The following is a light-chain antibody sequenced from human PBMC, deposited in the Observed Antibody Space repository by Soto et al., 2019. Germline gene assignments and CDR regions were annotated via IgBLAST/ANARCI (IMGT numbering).Light chain of an antibody. CDR2: EVS. V-gene: IGLV2-14*01. CDR3: SSYTSSSTWV. CDR1: SSDVGGYNY. Sequence: QSALTQPASASGSPGQSITISCTGTSSDVGGYNYVSWYQQHPGKAPKLMIYEVSNRPSGVSNRFSGTTSGNTASLTISGLQADDEADYYCSSYTSSSTWVFGGGTKLTVL. J-gene: IGLJ3*02.